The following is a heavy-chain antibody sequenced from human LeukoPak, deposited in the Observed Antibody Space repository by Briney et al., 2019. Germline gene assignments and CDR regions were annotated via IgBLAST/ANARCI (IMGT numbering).Heavy chain of an antibody. CDR2: ISSSSTYI. D-gene: IGHD1-26*01. V-gene: IGHV3-21*01. J-gene: IGHJ3*02. CDR1: GFTFSSYS. CDR3: ARVRVGATYGGAFDI. Sequence: GGSLRLSCAASGFTFSSYSMNWVRQAPGKGLEWVSSISSSSTYIFYADSVKGRFTISRDDAKNSLYLQMNSLRAEDTAVYSCARVRVGATYGGAFDIWGQGTMVTVSS.